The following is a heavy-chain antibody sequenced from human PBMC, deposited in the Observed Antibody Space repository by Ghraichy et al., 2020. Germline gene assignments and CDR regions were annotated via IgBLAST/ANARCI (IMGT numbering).Heavy chain of an antibody. J-gene: IGHJ6*03. D-gene: IGHD3-22*01. Sequence: SQTLSLTCAISGDSVSSNSAAWNWIRQSPSRGLEWLGRTYYRSKWYNDYAVSVKSRITINPDTSKNQFSLQLNSVTPEDTAVYYCARGKVVVITTGYYYYYMDVWGKGTTVTVSS. CDR2: TYYRSKWYN. CDR3: ARGKVVVITTGYYYYYMDV. V-gene: IGHV6-1*01. CDR1: GDSVSSNSAA.